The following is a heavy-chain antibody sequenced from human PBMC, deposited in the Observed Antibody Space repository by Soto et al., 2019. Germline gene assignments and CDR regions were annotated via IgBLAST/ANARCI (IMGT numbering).Heavy chain of an antibody. CDR1: GFTFSSYS. CDR2: ISSSSSYI. J-gene: IGHJ5*02. D-gene: IGHD3-10*01. V-gene: IGHV3-21*01. Sequence: GGSLRLSCAASGFTFSSYSMNWVRQAPGKGLEWVSSISSSSSYIYYADSVKGRFTISRDNAKNSLYLQMNSLRAEDTAVYYCARDTLWFGGSFDPWGQGTLVTVSS. CDR3: ARDTLWFGGSFDP.